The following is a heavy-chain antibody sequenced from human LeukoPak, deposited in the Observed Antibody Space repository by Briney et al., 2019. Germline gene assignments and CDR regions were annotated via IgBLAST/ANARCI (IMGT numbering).Heavy chain of an antibody. D-gene: IGHD6-13*01. V-gene: IGHV4-39*01. CDR3: ARRRIAAAVDY. Sequence: SETLFLTCSVSGGSIAGSSYYWGWIRQPPGKGLEWIGSVYYTGITDYNPSLKSRVTISVDTSKNKFSLNLTSVTAADTAVYYCARRRIAAAVDYWGQGTLVTVSS. J-gene: IGHJ4*02. CDR1: GGSIAGSSYY. CDR2: VYYTGIT.